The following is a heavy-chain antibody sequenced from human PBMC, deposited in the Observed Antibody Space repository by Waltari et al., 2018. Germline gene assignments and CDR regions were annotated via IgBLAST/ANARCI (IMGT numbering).Heavy chain of an antibody. V-gene: IGHV1-8*03. J-gene: IGHJ6*03. CDR2: MNPTRCTK. D-gene: IGHD3-10*01. CDR1: GYSFTSDN. CDR3: ARDYGSGTYHYLDV. Sequence: QVQLVQSGAEVKKPGASVKVSCKASGYSFTSDNINWVRQAAGQGLEWCGWMNPTRCTKGSAAQFQDRVTITRNPSLGTPYMELRSLRSEDTAVYSCARDYGSGTYHYLDVWGKGTTVTVSS.